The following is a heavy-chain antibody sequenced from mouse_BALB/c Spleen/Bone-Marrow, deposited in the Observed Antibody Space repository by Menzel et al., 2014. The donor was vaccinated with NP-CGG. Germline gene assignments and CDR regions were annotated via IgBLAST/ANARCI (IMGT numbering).Heavy chain of an antibody. V-gene: IGHV14-3*02. Sequence: EVKLMDSGAELVKPGASVKLSCTASGFNIKDTYMHWVKQRPEQGLEWIGRIDPANGNTKYDPKFQGKATITADTSSNTAYLQLSSLTSEDTAVYFCARAYYGNYPYAMDYWGQGTSVTVSS. CDR3: ARAYYGNYPYAMDY. J-gene: IGHJ4*01. D-gene: IGHD2-10*01. CDR1: GFNIKDTY. CDR2: IDPANGNT.